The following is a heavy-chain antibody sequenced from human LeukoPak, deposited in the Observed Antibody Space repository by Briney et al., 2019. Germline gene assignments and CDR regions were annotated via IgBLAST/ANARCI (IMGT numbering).Heavy chain of an antibody. CDR1: GGTFSSYA. CDR3: ASGTTVVTIDY. CDR2: IIPIFGTA. V-gene: IGHV1-69*01. Sequence: AASVKVSCKASGGTFSSYAISWVRQAPGQGLEWMGGIIPIFGTANYAQKFQGRVTITADESTSTAYMELSSLRSEDTAVYYCASGTTVVTIDYWGQGTLVTVSS. D-gene: IGHD4-23*01. J-gene: IGHJ4*02.